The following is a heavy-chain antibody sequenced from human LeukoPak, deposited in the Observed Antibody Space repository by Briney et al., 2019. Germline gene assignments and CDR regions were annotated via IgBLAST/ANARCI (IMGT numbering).Heavy chain of an antibody. J-gene: IGHJ4*02. V-gene: IGHV3-23*01. CDR3: AKRGVVIRVILVGFHKEAYYFDS. D-gene: IGHD3-22*01. CDR2: ISGSGGGT. Sequence: GGSLRLSCAVSGITLSNYGMSWVRQAPGKGLEWVAGISGSGGGTYYADTVKGRFTISRDNPKNTLYLQMNSLRAEDTAVYFCAKRGVVIRVILVGFHKEAYYFDSWGQGALVTVSS. CDR1: GITLSNYG.